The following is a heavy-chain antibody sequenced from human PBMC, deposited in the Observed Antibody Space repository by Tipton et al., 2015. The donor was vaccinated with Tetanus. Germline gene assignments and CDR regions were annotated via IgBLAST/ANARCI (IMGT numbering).Heavy chain of an antibody. D-gene: IGHD3-3*01. Sequence: TLSLTCAVSGDSFTGFYWHWIRQPPGKGLEWIGEINHRGGISYNPSLKSRVTISVDTSKNQFSLNMGSVTAADTAVYYCARANYDFPKKGPFDSWGQGTLVIVSS. CDR3: ARANYDFPKKGPFDS. V-gene: IGHV4-34*01. CDR2: INHRGGI. J-gene: IGHJ4*02. CDR1: GDSFTGFY.